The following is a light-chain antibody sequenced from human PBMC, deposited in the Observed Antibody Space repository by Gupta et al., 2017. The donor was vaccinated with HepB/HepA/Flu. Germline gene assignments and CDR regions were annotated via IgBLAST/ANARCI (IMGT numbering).Light chain of an antibody. CDR3: QAWDSGTVV. V-gene: IGLV3-1*01. CDR1: KLGDKY. Sequence: SYNLTQAPSVSVSPGQTASITCSGDKLGDKYACWYQQKPGQSPLLVIYQDSKRPSGTPERFSGSNSGNTATLTISGTQAMDEDDYYCQAWDSGTVVFGGGTKLTVL. CDR2: QDS. J-gene: IGLJ2*01.